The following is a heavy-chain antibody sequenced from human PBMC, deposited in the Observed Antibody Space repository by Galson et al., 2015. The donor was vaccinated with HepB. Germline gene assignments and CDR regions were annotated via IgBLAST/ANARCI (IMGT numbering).Heavy chain of an antibody. V-gene: IGHV4-30-2*01. CDR1: GFSLSTSGMC. D-gene: IGHD3-16*01. CDR3: ARSSYLPFDY. CDR2: IYHSGST. J-gene: IGHJ4*02. Sequence: LVKPTQTLTLTCTFSGFSLSTSGMCVSWIRQPPGKGLEWIGYIYHSGSTYYNPSLKSRVTISVDRSKNQFSLKLSSVTAADTAVYYCARSSYLPFDYWGQGTLVTVSS.